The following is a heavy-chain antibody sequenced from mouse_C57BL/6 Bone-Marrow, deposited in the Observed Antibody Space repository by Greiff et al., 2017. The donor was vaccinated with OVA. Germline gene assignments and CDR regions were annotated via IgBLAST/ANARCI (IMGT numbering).Heavy chain of an antibody. Sequence: VQGVESGPELVKPGASVKLSCKASGYTFTSYDINWVKQRPGQGLEWIGWIYPRDGSTKYNEKFKGKATLTVDTSSSTAYMELHSLTSEDAAVYFCADSFFWFAYWGQGTLVTVSA. CDR3: ADSFFWFAY. CDR1: GYTFTSYD. J-gene: IGHJ3*01. CDR2: IYPRDGST. V-gene: IGHV1-85*01.